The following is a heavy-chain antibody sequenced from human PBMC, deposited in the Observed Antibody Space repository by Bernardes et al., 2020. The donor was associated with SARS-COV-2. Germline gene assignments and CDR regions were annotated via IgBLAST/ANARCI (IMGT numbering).Heavy chain of an antibody. CDR1: GFDFSDYA. Sequence: GGSLRLSCVASGFDFSDYALIWVRQAPGKGLEWVSSISLDGGDIDYADSLKGRVTISRDNAKNSLFLQMDSLRVDDTGLYFCVRRGHSYDYEYWGQGTLVTVSS. J-gene: IGHJ4*02. D-gene: IGHD3-16*01. CDR3: VRRGHSYDYEY. V-gene: IGHV3-21*01. CDR2: ISLDGGDI.